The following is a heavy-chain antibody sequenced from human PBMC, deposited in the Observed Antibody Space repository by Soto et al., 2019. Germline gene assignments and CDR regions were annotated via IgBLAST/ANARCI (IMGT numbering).Heavy chain of an antibody. CDR2: ITPIFGTA. CDR3: ARDYGHDCSGGRCYFYF. D-gene: IGHD2-15*01. CDR1: GGTFSSYA. J-gene: IGHJ4*02. Sequence: QVQLVQSGAEVKKPGSSVKVSCKASGGTFSSYAISWVRQAPGQGLEWMGGITPIFGTANYAQKFQGRVTITADEATSTAHMELSSLRSEDTAVYYCARDYGHDCSGGRCYFYFWGQGTLVTVSS. V-gene: IGHV1-69*01.